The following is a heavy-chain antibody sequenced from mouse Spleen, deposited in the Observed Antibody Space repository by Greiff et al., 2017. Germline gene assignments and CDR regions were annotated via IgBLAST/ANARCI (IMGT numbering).Heavy chain of an antibody. D-gene: IGHD2-4*01. CDR3: ARTSTMITTEAMDY. CDR2: IWSGGST. CDR1: GFSLTSYG. J-gene: IGHJ4*01. V-gene: IGHV2-2*02. Sequence: QVQLQQSGPGLVQPSQSLSITCTVSGFSLTSYGVHWVRQSPGKGLEWLGVIWSGGSTDYNAAFISRLSISKDNSKSQVFFKMNSLQANDTAIYYCARTSTMITTEAMDYGGQGTSVTVSS.